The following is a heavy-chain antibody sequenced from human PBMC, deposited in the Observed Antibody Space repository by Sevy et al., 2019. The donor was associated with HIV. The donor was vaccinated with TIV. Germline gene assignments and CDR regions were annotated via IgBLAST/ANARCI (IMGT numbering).Heavy chain of an antibody. V-gene: IGHV3-23*01. CDR2: ISGTGGSGEKT. Sequence: GGSLRLSCAASGFTFRNYAMIWVRQAPGKGLEWVSGISGTGGSGEKTNYADSVKGRFTISRDDSKNSLYLQLNTLRAEDTAIYYCARKYDSSGYFDYWGQGTLVTVSS. D-gene: IGHD3-22*01. J-gene: IGHJ4*02. CDR3: ARKYDSSGYFDY. CDR1: GFTFRNYA.